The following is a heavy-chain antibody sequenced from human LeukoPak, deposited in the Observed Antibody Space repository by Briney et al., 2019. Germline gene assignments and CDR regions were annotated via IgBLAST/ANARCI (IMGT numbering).Heavy chain of an antibody. CDR2: IYYTGST. J-gene: IGHJ6*02. CDR1: GGSISSISYY. D-gene: IGHD6-19*01. V-gene: IGHV4-39*07. Sequence: SETLSLTCTISGGSISSISYYWGWIRQPPGKGLEWIGSIYYTGSTYYNPSLKSRVTVSVDTSKNQFSLNLSSVTAADTAVYYCARMGSGPYKDYYYYGMDVWGQGTTVTVSS. CDR3: ARMGSGPYKDYYYYGMDV.